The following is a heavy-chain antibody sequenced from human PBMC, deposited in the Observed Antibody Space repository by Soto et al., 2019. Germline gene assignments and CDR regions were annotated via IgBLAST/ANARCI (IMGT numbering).Heavy chain of an antibody. J-gene: IGHJ6*02. Sequence: ASVEVSCKASGYTFTSYGIRWVRQAPGQGLEWMGWISAYHGNTNYAQKLQGRVTMTTDTSTSTAYMELRSLRSDDTAVYYCARRVVVVPAAIVATPTVSYGMDVWGQGTTVTVSS. CDR1: GYTFTSYG. CDR3: ARRVVVVPAAIVATPTVSYGMDV. D-gene: IGHD2-2*02. V-gene: IGHV1-18*04. CDR2: ISAYHGNT.